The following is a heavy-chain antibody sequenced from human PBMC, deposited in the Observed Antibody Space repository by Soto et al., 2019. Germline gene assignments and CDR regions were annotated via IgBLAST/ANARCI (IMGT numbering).Heavy chain of an antibody. CDR3: ARVGGYVNPSYGMDV. Sequence: ASVKVSCKASGYTFTGYYMHWVRQAPGQGLEWMGWINPNSGGTNYAQKFQGWVTMTRDTSISTAYMELSRLRSDDTAVYYCARVGGYVNPSYGMDVWAKGPRSPSP. J-gene: IGHJ6*02. CDR2: INPNSGGT. V-gene: IGHV1-2*04. D-gene: IGHD2-15*01. CDR1: GYTFTGYY.